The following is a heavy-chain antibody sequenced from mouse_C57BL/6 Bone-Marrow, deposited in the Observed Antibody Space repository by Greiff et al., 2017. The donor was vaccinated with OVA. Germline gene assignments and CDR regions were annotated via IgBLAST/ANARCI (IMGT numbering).Heavy chain of an antibody. Sequence: VQLQQSGAELARPGASVKLSCKASGYTFTSYGISWVKQRTGQGLEWIGEIYPRSGNTYYNEKFKGKATLTADKSSSTAYMQLSSLTSEDSAVYYCAGDYYGSSYYFDYWGQGTTLTVSS. CDR1: GYTFTSYG. CDR2: IYPRSGNT. V-gene: IGHV1-81*01. CDR3: AGDYYGSSYYFDY. D-gene: IGHD1-1*01. J-gene: IGHJ2*01.